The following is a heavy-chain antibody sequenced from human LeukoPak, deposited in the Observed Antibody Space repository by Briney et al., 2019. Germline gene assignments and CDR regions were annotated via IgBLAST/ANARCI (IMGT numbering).Heavy chain of an antibody. CDR1: GFIFDNYA. D-gene: IGHD1-26*01. J-gene: IGHJ6*02. CDR2: IRGDGGST. Sequence: GGSLRLSCAAPGFIFDNYAIHWVRQAPGKGLEWVSLIRGDGGSTFYADSVRGRFTISRDNAKNSLYLQMNSLRAEDTAVYYCARDTPRELPYYYGMDVWGQGTTVTVSS. V-gene: IGHV3-43*02. CDR3: ARDTPRELPYYYGMDV.